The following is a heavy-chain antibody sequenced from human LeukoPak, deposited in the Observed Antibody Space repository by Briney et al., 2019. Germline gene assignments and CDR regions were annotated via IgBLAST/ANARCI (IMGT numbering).Heavy chain of an antibody. CDR2: IQDDGSGQ. CDR1: GFTFRSYR. CDR3: AKGDFYGSGRDYYYYMDV. D-gene: IGHD3-10*01. V-gene: IGHV3-30*02. Sequence: GGSLRLSCVASGFTFRSYRMHWVRQAPGKGLEWVSFIQDDGSGQTYADSVKGRFTISRDNSKNTLYLQMNSLRAEDTAVYNCAKGDFYGSGRDYYYYMDVWGKGTTVTISS. J-gene: IGHJ6*03.